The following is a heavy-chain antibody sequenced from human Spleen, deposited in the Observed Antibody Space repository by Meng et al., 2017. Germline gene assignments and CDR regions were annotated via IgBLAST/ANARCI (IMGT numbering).Heavy chain of an antibody. CDR3: VRSSGWVRTGFDP. D-gene: IGHD6-19*01. CDR2: IYHSGST. CDR1: GDSISSSNW. V-gene: IGHV4-4*02. J-gene: IGHJ5*02. Sequence: QVQLQESGPGLVKPSGTLSLTCAVSGDSISSSNWWSWVRQPPGKGLEWIGEIYHSGSTNYNPSLKSRVTMSVDKSKNQFSLKLRSVTAADTAVYYCVRSSGWVRTGFDPWGQGTLVTVSS.